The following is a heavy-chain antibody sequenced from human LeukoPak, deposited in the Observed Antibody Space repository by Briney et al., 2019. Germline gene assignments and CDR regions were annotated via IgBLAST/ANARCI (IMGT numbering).Heavy chain of an antibody. J-gene: IGHJ4*02. CDR2: ISYDGSNK. V-gene: IGHV3-30*18. D-gene: IGHD6-19*01. CDR3: AKDISRVAVAGTGD. Sequence: GGSLRLSCAASGFTFSSYGMHWVRQAPGKGLEWVAVISYDGSNKYYADSVKGRFTISRDNSKNTLYLQMNSLRAEDTAVYYCAKDISRVAVAGTGDWGQGTLVTVSS. CDR1: GFTFSSYG.